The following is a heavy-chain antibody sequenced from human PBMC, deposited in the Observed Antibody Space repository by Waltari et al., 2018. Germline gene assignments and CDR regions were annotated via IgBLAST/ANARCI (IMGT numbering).Heavy chain of an antibody. D-gene: IGHD6-13*01. CDR1: GGSLSNYY. J-gene: IGHJ4*02. CDR3: ARGSGRQLTY. V-gene: IGHV4-59*01. Sequence: QVQLQESGPGLVKPSENLSLTCNVSGGSLSNYYWSWIRQPPGKGLAWIGSIYYSGTTNSNPPLMSRGTLSVDTSKNQFSLKLTSVTAADTAVYYGARGSGRQLTYWGQGTLVTVSS. CDR2: IYYSGTT.